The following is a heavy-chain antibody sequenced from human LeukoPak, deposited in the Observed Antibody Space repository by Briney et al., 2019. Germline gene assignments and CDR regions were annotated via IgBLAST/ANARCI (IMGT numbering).Heavy chain of an antibody. D-gene: IGHD2/OR15-2a*01. CDR1: GFTFSSFG. CDR2: IRYDGDNK. V-gene: IGHV3-30*02. J-gene: IGHJ5*02. CDR3: VVITQA. Sequence: PGGSLRLSCAASGFTFSSFGMLWVRQAPGKGLEWVAFIRYDGDNKYYADSVKGRFTISRDSSRNMLYLQMNSLRAEDTAVYYCVVITQAWGQGTLVSVSS.